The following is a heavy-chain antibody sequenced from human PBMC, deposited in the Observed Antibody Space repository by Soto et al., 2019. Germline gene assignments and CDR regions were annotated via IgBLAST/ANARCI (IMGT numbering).Heavy chain of an antibody. Sequence: EVQLVESGGGLIQPGGSPRLSCAASGFTVSSSYMSWVRLASGQGLECISVLYSGGTTYYADSVKGRFTISRDNSKNTLYLQMNSLRAEDTAVYFCARDRTYRGDGDYFDYGGQGTLVTVSS. D-gene: IGHD3-10*01. V-gene: IGHV3-53*01. CDR3: ARDRTYRGDGDYFDY. CDR1: GFTVSSSY. CDR2: LYSGGTT. J-gene: IGHJ4*02.